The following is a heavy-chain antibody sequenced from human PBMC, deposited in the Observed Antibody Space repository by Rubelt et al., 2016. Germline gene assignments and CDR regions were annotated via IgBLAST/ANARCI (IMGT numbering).Heavy chain of an antibody. V-gene: IGHV4-59*01. D-gene: IGHD4-23*01. CDR2: IYYSGST. CDR1: GGSISSYY. CDR3: ARYYGGRGWFDY. Sequence: QVQLQESGPGLVKPSETLSLTCTVSGGSISSYYWSWIRQPPGKGLEWIGYIYYSGSTNYNPSLKSRVTISVDPSKNQFSLKLSSVTAADSAVYYCARYYGGRGWFDYWGQGTLVTVSS. J-gene: IGHJ4*02.